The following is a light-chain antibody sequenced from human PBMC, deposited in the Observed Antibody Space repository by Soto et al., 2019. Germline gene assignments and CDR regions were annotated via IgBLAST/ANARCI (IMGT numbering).Light chain of an antibody. CDR3: SSFAGGGNPVL. V-gene: IGLV2-8*01. J-gene: IGLJ2*01. CDR2: EVT. CDR1: RSDVGGYNY. Sequence: QSVLTQPPSASGSLGQSVTISCTGTRSDVGGYNYVSWHQQHPGKAPKVMIYEVTKRPPGVPDRFSGSKSGNTASLTVSGLQAEDEAHYYCSSFAGGGNPVLLGGGTKVTVL.